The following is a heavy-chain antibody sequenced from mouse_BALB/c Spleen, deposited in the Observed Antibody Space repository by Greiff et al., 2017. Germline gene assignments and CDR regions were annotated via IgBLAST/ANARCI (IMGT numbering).Heavy chain of an antibody. CDR1: GFNIKDYY. Sequence: EVQLQQSGAELVKPGASVKLSCTASGFNIKDYYMHWVKQRPEQGLEWIGWIDPENGNTIYDPKFQGKASITADTSSNTAYLQLSSLTSEDTAVYYCARDDSYAMDYWGQGTSVTVSS. CDR2: IDPENGNT. V-gene: IGHV14-1*02. J-gene: IGHJ4*01. CDR3: ARDDSYAMDY.